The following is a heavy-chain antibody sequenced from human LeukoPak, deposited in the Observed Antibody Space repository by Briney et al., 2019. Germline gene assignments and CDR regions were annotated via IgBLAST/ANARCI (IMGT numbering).Heavy chain of an antibody. J-gene: IGHJ6*02. Sequence: GGSLRLSCAASGFTVSSNYMSWVRQAPGKGLEWVSVIYSGGSTYYAGSVKGRFTISRDNSKNTLYLQMNSLRAEDTAVYYCARGDRYYYYYGMDVWGQGTTVTVSS. CDR1: GFTVSSNY. CDR3: ARGDRYYYYYGMDV. V-gene: IGHV3-53*01. CDR2: IYSGGST.